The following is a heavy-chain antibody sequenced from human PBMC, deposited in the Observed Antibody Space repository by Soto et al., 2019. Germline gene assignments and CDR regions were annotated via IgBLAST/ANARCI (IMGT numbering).Heavy chain of an antibody. CDR2: IKSKTDGGTT. D-gene: IGHD4-17*01. CDR3: TTVSVGGDYAMGYLDY. V-gene: IGHV3-15*01. Sequence: GGSLRLSCAASGFTFSNAWMSWVRQAPGKGLEWVGRIKSKTDGGTTDYAAPVKGRFTITRDDSKNTLYLQMNSLKTEDTAVYYGTTVSVGGDYAMGYLDYWAQGTLVTVSS. J-gene: IGHJ4*02. CDR1: GFTFSNAW.